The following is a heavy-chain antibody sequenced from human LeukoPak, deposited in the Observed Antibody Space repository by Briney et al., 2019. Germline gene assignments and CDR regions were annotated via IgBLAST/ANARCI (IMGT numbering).Heavy chain of an antibody. J-gene: IGHJ4*02. CDR3: ARYRAEWKLILFDY. V-gene: IGHV1-8*01. CDR2: MNPNSGNT. D-gene: IGHD1-26*01. Sequence: ASVKVSCKASGYTFTSYDINWVGQATGQGLEWMGWMNPNSGNTGYAQKFQGRVTMTRNTSISTAYMELRSLRSDDTAVYYCARYRAEWKLILFDYWGQRTLVTVSS. CDR1: GYTFTSYD.